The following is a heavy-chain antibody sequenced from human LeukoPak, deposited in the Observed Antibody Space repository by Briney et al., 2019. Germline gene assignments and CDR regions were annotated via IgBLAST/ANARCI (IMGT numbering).Heavy chain of an antibody. V-gene: IGHV4-30-2*01. J-gene: IGHJ6*03. CDR2: TYHSGST. CDR3: ARGPVVTSYYYYYMDV. CDR1: GGSISSGGYY. Sequence: SETLSLTCTVSGGSISSGGYYWSWIRQPPGKGLEWIGYTYHSGSTYYNPSLKSRVTISVDRSKNQFSLKLSSVTAADTAVYYCARGPVVTSYYYYYMDVWGKGTTVTVSS. D-gene: IGHD3-22*01.